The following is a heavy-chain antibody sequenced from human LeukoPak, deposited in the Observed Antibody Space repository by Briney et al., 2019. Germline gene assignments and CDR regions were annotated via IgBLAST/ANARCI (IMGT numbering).Heavy chain of an antibody. CDR3: ARDKSIGRYFDY. V-gene: IGHV3-33*01. D-gene: IGHD6-6*01. Sequence: GGSLRLSCAASGFTFSSYGMHWVRQAPGKGLEWVAVIWYDGSNKYYADSVKGRFTISRDNSQNTLYLQMISLSVEDTATYYCARDKSIGRYFDYWGQGALVAVSS. J-gene: IGHJ4*02. CDR1: GFTFSSYG. CDR2: IWYDGSNK.